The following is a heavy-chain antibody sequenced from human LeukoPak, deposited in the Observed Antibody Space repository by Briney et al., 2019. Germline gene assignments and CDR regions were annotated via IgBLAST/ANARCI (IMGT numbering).Heavy chain of an antibody. Sequence: ASVKVSCKPSGYIFTAYHLHWVRQAPGQGLEWMGRINPNSGATNYAQNFQGRVTMTRDTSISTVYMEVSRLSPDDTAVYYCARGIAGGFDIWGQGTMVTVSS. CDR1: GYIFTAYH. CDR2: INPNSGAT. J-gene: IGHJ3*02. CDR3: ARGIAGGFDI. D-gene: IGHD2-15*01. V-gene: IGHV1-2*06.